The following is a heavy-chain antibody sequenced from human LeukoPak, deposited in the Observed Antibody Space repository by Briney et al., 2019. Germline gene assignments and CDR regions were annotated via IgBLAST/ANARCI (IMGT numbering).Heavy chain of an antibody. V-gene: IGHV1-18*01. CDR3: ARDGAERPHYMDV. CDR1: GYTFCVFG. J-gene: IGHJ6*03. D-gene: IGHD1-1*01. Sequence: ASVKVSCKASGYTFCVFGISWVRQAPGQGLEWMGWISAYNGNTNYAQRLQGRVTMTTDTSTTTAYMELRSLTSDDTAMYYCARDGAERPHYMDVWGRGTTVTVSS. CDR2: ISAYNGNT.